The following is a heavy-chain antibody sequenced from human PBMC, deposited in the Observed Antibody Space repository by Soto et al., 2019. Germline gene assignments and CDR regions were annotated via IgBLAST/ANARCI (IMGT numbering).Heavy chain of an antibody. V-gene: IGHV3-74*01. CDR1: GFTFSSYW. CDR2: INSDGSST. J-gene: IGHJ4*02. CDR3: AIADRITTFGVVPDY. D-gene: IGHD3-3*01. Sequence: GGSLRLSCAASGFTFSSYWMHWVRQAPGKGLLWVSRINSDGSSTNYADSVKGRFTISRDNAKNTLYLQMNSQRAEDTAVYYCAIADRITTFGVVPDYCGQGTLVPVSS.